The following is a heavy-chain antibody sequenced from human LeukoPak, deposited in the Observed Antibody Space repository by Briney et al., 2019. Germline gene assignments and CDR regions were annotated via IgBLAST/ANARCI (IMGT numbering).Heavy chain of an antibody. CDR3: ARESLRYFDWLSYYMDV. CDR2: VFYSGST. CDR1: GGSISSYY. V-gene: IGHV4-59*01. J-gene: IGHJ6*03. Sequence: SETLSLTCTVSGGSISSYYWSWIRQPPGKGLEWIGYVFYSGSTNYNPSLRSRVTISVDTSKNQFSLKLSSVTAADTAVYYCARESLRYFDWLSYYMDVWGKGTTVTISS. D-gene: IGHD3-9*01.